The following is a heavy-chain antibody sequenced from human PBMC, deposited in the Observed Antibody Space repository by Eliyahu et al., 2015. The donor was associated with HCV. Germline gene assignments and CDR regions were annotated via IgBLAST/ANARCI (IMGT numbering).Heavy chain of an antibody. D-gene: IGHD3-22*01. J-gene: IGHJ3*02. CDR1: GFTFSSYS. V-gene: IGHV3-21*01. CDR3: ARGRYDKSPGDAFDI. CDR2: ISSSSSYI. Sequence: EVQLVESGGGLVKPGGSLRLSCAASGFTFSSYSMNWARQAPGKGLEWVSSISSSSSYIYYADSVKGRFTISRDNAKNSLYLQMNSLRAEDTAVYYCARGRYDKSPGDAFDIWGQGTMVTVSS.